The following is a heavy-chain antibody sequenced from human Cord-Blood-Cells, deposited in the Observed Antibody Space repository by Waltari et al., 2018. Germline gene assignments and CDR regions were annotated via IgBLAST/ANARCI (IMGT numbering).Heavy chain of an antibody. CDR3: AGHPRYSGSITRCDT. Sequence: QVQLQESGPGLVKPSETLSLTCTVSGGSISSYYWCWIRQPPGKGLEWIGYIYYSGRANYNASRKTGLPISVDASKNPFPLKLSSVTAADTAVYYCAGHPRYSGSITRCDTWGQETLVTVSS. CDR1: GGSISSYY. D-gene: IGHD1-26*01. J-gene: IGHJ5*02. CDR2: IYYSGRA. V-gene: IGHV4-59*08.